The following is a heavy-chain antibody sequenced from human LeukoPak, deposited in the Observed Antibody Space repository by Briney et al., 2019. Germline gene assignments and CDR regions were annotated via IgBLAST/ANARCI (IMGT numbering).Heavy chain of an antibody. CDR2: IKQDGSEK. Sequence: PGGSLRLSCAAPGFTFSSYWMSWVRQAPGKGLEWVANIKQDGSEKYYVDSVKGRFTISRDNAKNSLYLQMNSLRAEDTALYHCARNNAMDVWGQGTTVIVSS. J-gene: IGHJ6*02. V-gene: IGHV3-7*03. D-gene: IGHD2-8*01. CDR3: ARNNAMDV. CDR1: GFTFSSYW.